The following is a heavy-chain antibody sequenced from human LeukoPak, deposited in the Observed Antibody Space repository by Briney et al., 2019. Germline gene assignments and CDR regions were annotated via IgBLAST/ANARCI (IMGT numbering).Heavy chain of an antibody. CDR1: GGSISSYY. J-gene: IGHJ4*02. V-gene: IGHV4-59*01. D-gene: IGHD3-10*01. CDR2: IYYSGST. CDR3: AGGVLRFGESIDY. Sequence: SETLSLTCTVSGGSISSYYWSWIRQPPGKGLEWIGYIYYSGSTNYNPSLKSRVTISVDTSKNQFSLKLSSVTAADTAVYYCAGGVLRFGESIDYWGQGTLVTVSS.